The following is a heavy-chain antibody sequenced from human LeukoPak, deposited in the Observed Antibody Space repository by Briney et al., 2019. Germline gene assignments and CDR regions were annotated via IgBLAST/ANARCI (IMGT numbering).Heavy chain of an antibody. CDR2: ISTDGSST. CDR3: VRGYSSSSGRAFDI. CDR1: GFTFSSYW. Sequence: GGSLRLSCAASGFTFSSYWMHWVRQAPGKGLVWVSRISTDGSSTNSADPVKGRFTISRDNAKNTLCLQMYSLRAEDTAVYYCVRGYSSSSGRAFDIWGQGTMVTVSS. V-gene: IGHV3-74*01. J-gene: IGHJ3*02. D-gene: IGHD6-6*01.